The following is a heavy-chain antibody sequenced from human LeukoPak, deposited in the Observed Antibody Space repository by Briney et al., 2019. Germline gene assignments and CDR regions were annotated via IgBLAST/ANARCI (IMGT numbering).Heavy chain of an antibody. CDR3: ARQEYSSSSVDY. V-gene: IGHV4-39*01. J-gene: IGHJ4*02. CDR2: IGYAGDT. Sequence: ASETLSLTGTVSGGSISTNGFYWAWIRQPPGEGLEWIGSIGYAGDTYYNSSLMSRLTISVDTSKNQFSLKLGSLTAADTAVYYCARQEYSSSSVDYWGQGTLVTVSS. CDR1: GGSISTNGFY. D-gene: IGHD6-6*01.